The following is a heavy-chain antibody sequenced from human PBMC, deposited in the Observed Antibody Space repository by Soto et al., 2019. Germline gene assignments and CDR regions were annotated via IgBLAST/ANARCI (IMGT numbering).Heavy chain of an antibody. Sequence: PGGPLRLCCTVSGFAFNNYGINWVRQAPGQGLEWVSSISKSDYTYYSDSVKGRFTISRDSAKNSVSLQMNTLRVEDTAVYYCAREDSIIIPAVSDFWGQGTLVTVSS. V-gene: IGHV3-21*01. CDR2: ISKSDYT. J-gene: IGHJ4*02. D-gene: IGHD2-2*01. CDR1: GFAFNNYG. CDR3: AREDSIIIPAVSDF.